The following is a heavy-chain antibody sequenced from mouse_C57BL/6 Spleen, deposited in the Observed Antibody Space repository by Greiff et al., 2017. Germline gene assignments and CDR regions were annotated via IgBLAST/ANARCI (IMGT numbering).Heavy chain of an antibody. CDR2: INPGSGGT. Sequence: VQLQQSGAELVRPGTSVKVSCKASGYAFTNYLIEWVKQRPGQGLEWIGVINPGSGGTNYNEKFKGKATLTADKSSSTAYMQLSSLTSEDSAVXFRARESTAQATDFDYWGQGTTLTVSS. CDR1: GYAFTNYL. V-gene: IGHV1-54*01. CDR3: ARESTAQATDFDY. J-gene: IGHJ2*01. D-gene: IGHD3-2*02.